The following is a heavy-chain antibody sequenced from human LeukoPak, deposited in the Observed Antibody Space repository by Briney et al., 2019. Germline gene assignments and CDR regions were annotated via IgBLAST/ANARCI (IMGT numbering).Heavy chain of an antibody. CDR3: ARDHNYAFDN. CDR1: GFPFIEYS. D-gene: IGHD1-1*01. Sequence: GGALRLSCSASGFPFIEYSNKWGRQAPGEGLEWILYIGIDSGNTKYADSVRGRFTISTDKAKNSLYLQMNSLRVEDTAVYYCARDHNYAFDNWGQGTLVSVAS. J-gene: IGHJ4*02. CDR2: IGIDSGNT. V-gene: IGHV3-48*01.